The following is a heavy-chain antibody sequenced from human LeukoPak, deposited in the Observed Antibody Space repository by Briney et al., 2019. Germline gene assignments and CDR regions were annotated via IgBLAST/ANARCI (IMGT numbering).Heavy chain of an antibody. CDR2: IYYSGST. V-gene: IGHV4-59*08. CDR1: GGSISSYY. J-gene: IGHJ5*02. CDR3: ARHHYGDYVEEARIDP. D-gene: IGHD4-17*01. Sequence: PSETLSLTCTVSGGSISSYYWSWIRQPPGKGLEWIGYIYYSGSTNYNPSLKSRVTISVDTSKDQFSLKLSSVTAADTAVYYCARHHYGDYVEEARIDPWGQGTLVTVSS.